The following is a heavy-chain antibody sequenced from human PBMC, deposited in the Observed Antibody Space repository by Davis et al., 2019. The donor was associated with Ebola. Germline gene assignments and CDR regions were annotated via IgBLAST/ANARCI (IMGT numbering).Heavy chain of an antibody. D-gene: IGHD3-22*01. CDR2: IIPILGIA. Sequence: SVKVSCKASGGTFSSYAISWVRQAPGQGLEWMGRIIPILGIANYAQKFQGRVTITADKSTSTAYMELSSLRSEDTAVYYCARGSSYYDSSGYLDYWGQGTLVTVSS. J-gene: IGHJ4*02. V-gene: IGHV1-69*04. CDR3: ARGSSYYDSSGYLDY. CDR1: GGTFSSYA.